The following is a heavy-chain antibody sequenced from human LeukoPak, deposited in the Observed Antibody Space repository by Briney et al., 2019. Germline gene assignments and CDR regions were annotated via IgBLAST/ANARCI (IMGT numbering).Heavy chain of an antibody. D-gene: IGHD2-2*01. Sequence: RPGGSLRLSCAASGFTFSSYSMNWVRQAPGKGLEWVSSISSSSSYIYYADSVKGRFTISRDNAKNSLYLQMNSLRAEDTAVYYCARGKLPNRYCSSTSCPDTLGMDVWGQGTTVTVSS. V-gene: IGHV3-21*01. J-gene: IGHJ6*02. CDR2: ISSSSSYI. CDR1: GFTFSSYS. CDR3: ARGKLPNRYCSSTSCPDTLGMDV.